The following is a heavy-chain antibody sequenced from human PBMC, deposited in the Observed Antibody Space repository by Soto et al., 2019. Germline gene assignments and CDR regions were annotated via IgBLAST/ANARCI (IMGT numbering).Heavy chain of an antibody. CDR1: GYTFTGYY. Sequence: ASVKVSCKASGYTFTGYYMHWVRQAPGQGLEWMGWINPNSGGTNYAQKFQGWVTMTRDTSISTAYMELSRLRSDDTAVYYCARDSSSTNVVVSQFDYWGQGTLVTVSS. V-gene: IGHV1-2*04. J-gene: IGHJ4*02. CDR3: ARDSSSTNVVVSQFDY. D-gene: IGHD2-15*01. CDR2: INPNSGGT.